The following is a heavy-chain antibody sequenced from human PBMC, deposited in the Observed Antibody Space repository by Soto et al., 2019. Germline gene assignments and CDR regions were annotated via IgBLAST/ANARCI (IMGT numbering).Heavy chain of an antibody. J-gene: IGHJ5*02. V-gene: IGHV1-18*01. D-gene: IGHD3-10*01. CDR1: GYTFTSYG. CDR3: ARELWFGELGFWFDP. Sequence: QVQLVQSGAEVKKPGASVKVSCKASGYTFTSYGISWVRQAPGQGLEWMGWISAYNGNTNYAQKLQGRVTMTTDTSKSTAYMELRSLRSDDTAVYYCARELWFGELGFWFDPWGQGTLVTVSS. CDR2: ISAYNGNT.